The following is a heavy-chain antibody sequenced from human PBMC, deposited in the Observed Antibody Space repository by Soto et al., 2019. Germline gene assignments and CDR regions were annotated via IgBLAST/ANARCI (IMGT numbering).Heavy chain of an antibody. V-gene: IGHV1-2*04. CDR2: INPNSGGT. D-gene: IGHD6-13*01. CDR1: GYTFTGYY. CDR3: ARGPGIAAASSRLYYYYGMDV. J-gene: IGHJ6*02. Sequence: GASVKVSCKASGYTFTGYYMHWVRQAPGQGLEWMGWINPNSGGTNYAQKFQGWVTMTRDTSISTAYMELSRLRSDDTAVYYCARGPGIAAASSRLYYYYGMDVWGQGTTVTVSS.